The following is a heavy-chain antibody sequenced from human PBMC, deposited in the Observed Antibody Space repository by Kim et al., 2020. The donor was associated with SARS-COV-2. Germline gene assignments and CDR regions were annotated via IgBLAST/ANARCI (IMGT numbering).Heavy chain of an antibody. V-gene: IGHV3-74*01. CDR3: ARVVPAAMLDY. D-gene: IGHD2-2*01. CDR1: GFTFSSYW. Sequence: GSLRLSCAASGFTFSSYWMHWVRQAPGKGLVWVSRINSDGSSTSYADSVKGRFTISRDNAKNTLYLQMNSLRAEDTAVYYCARVVPAAMLDYWGQGTLVTVSS. CDR2: INSDGSST. J-gene: IGHJ4*02.